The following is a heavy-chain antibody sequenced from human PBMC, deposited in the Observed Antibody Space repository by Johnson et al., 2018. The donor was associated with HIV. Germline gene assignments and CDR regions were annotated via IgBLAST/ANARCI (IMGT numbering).Heavy chain of an antibody. CDR3: AAMDGSGSYWAVDI. J-gene: IGHJ3*02. CDR1: GITFSDYY. CDR2: INWNGGST. V-gene: IGHV3-66*01. D-gene: IGHD3-10*01. Sequence: EVQLVESGGGLVQPGGSLRLSCAASGITFSDYYMSWIRQAPGKGLEWVSGINWNGGSTGYADSVKGIFTISRDNSKNTLYLQMNSLRAEDTAVYYCAAMDGSGSYWAVDIWGQGTMVTVSS.